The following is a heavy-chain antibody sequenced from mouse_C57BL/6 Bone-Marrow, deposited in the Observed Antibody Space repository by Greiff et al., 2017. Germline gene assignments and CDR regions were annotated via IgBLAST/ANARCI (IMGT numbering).Heavy chain of an antibody. V-gene: IGHV5-6*02. CDR2: ISSGGSYT. D-gene: IGHD1-1*01. CDR3: ARQRWPHTTVVDYYAMDY. CDR1: GFTFSSYG. J-gene: IGHJ4*01. Sequence: EVKVEESGGDLVKPGGSLKLSCAASGFTFSSYGMSWVRQTPDKRLEWVATISSGGSYTYYPDRVKGRFTISRDNAKNTLYLQMSSLKSEDTAMYYCARQRWPHTTVVDYYAMDYWGQGTSVTVSS.